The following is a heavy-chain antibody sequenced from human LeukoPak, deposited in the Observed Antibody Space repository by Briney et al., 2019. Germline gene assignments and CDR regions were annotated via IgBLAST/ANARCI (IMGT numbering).Heavy chain of an antibody. Sequence: KASQTLSLTCTVSGGSISSGSYYWSWIRQPAGKGLEWIGRIYTSGSTNYNPSLKSRVTISVDTSKNQFSLKLSSLTAADTAVYYCARGVRQTDGGYIYAFDIWGQGTMVTVSS. CDR1: GGSISSGSYY. CDR2: IYTSGST. D-gene: IGHD5-12*01. CDR3: ARGVRQTDGGYIYAFDI. V-gene: IGHV4-61*02. J-gene: IGHJ3*02.